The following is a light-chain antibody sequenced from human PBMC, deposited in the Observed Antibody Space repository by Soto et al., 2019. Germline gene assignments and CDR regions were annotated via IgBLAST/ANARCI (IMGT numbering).Light chain of an antibody. CDR2: SNN. CDR1: SSNIGSNT. Sequence: QAVVTQPPSASGTPGQRVTISCSGSSSNIGSNTVNWYQQLQGTAPKLLIYSNNQRPSGVPARCSAANSATSASPLTSGLQSADDADYYCAASDDSLNGPVFGGGTQLTVL. V-gene: IGLV1-44*01. CDR3: AASDDSLNGPV. J-gene: IGLJ2*01.